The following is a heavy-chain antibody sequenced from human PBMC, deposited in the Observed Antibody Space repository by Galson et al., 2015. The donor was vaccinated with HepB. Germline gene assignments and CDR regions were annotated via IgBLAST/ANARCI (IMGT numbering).Heavy chain of an antibody. J-gene: IGHJ4*02. V-gene: IGHV3-15*01. CDR3: TTEGDRSDN. Sequence: SLRLSCAASGFTFSNVWMSWVRQAPGKGLEWVGRIKSKIDGGITDYAAPVRGRFTISGDDAKNKLYLQMNSLKSDDTAVYYCTTEGDRSDNWGQGALVTVSS. CDR2: IKSKIDGGIT. CDR1: GFTFSNVW. D-gene: IGHD3-10*01.